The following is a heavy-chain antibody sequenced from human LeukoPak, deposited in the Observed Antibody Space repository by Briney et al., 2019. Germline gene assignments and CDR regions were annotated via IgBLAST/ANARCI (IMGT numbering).Heavy chain of an antibody. D-gene: IGHD1-1*01. J-gene: IGHJ4*02. CDR1: GGSISSNNYY. Sequence: SEALSLTCTASGGSISSNNYYWAWIRQPPGKGLEWIGSIYHSGSTYYNPSLKSRVTISVDTSKNQFSLRLTSVTAADTAVYYCASGTVDDYFVDWGQGTLVPVSS. CDR3: ASGTVDDYFVD. V-gene: IGHV4-39*07. CDR2: IYHSGST.